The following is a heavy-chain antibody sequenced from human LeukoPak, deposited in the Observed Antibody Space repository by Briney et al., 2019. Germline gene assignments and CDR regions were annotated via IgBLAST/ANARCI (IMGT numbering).Heavy chain of an antibody. D-gene: IGHD4-23*01. CDR2: ISSSSSYI. CDR1: GFTFSSYS. V-gene: IGHV3-21*01. J-gene: IGHJ4*02. CDR3: ARDYGGSSPFDY. Sequence: GGSLRLSCAASGFTFSSYSMNWVRQAPGKGLEWVSSISSSSSYIYYADSVKGRFTISRDNAKNSLSLQMNSLRAEDTAVYYCARDYGGSSPFDYWGQGTLVTVSS.